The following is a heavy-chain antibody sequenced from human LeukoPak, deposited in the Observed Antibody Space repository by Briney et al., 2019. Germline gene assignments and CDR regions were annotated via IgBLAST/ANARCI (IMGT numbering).Heavy chain of an antibody. V-gene: IGHV4-39*07. J-gene: IGHJ4*02. CDR2: IYYSGST. D-gene: IGHD5-24*01. CDR3: ARVRGRDGYFDY. Sequence: SETLSLTCTVSGGSISSSSYYWGWIRQPPGKGLEWIGSIYYSGSTYYNPSLKSRVTISVDTSKNQFSLKLSSVTAADTAVYYCARVRGRDGYFDYWGQGALVTDS. CDR1: GGSISSSSYY.